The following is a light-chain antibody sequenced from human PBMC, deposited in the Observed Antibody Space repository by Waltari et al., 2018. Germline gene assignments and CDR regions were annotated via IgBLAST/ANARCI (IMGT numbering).Light chain of an antibody. CDR2: VNSDGSH. CDR1: SGHSTNV. CDR3: QTGGHGTWV. J-gene: IGLJ3*02. V-gene: IGLV4-69*01. Sequence: QLVLTQSPSASASLGASVKLTCTLSSGHSTNVVAWLQQQPEKGPRFLMKVNSDGSHTKGDEIPDRFSGSSSGAERYLTISSLQSEDEADYYCQTGGHGTWVFGGGTTLTVL.